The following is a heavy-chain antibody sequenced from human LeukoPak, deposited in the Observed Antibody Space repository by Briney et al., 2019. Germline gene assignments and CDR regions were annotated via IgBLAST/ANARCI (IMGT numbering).Heavy chain of an antibody. J-gene: IGHJ6*02. D-gene: IGHD3-10*01. CDR2: IYYSGST. CDR1: GGSISSGDYY. V-gene: IGHV4-30-4*01. CDR3: ARDRMVRGVMGRYYYYGMDV. Sequence: SQTLSLTCTVSGGSISSGDYYWSWIRQPPGKGPEWIGYIYYSGSTYYNPSLKSRVTISVDTSKNQFSLKLSSVTAADTAVYYCARDRMVRGVMGRYYYYGMDVWGQGTTVTVSS.